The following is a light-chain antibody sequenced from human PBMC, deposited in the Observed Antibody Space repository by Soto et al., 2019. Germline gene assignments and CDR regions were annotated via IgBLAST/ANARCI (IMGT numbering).Light chain of an antibody. J-gene: IGLJ1*01. Sequence: QSALTQPASVSGSPGQSITISCTGTSSDVGGYNYVSWYQQHPGKAPKLMIYDVSNRPSGVSNRFSGSKSGNTASLTISGLQAEGEADYYCSSYTSSSTRVFGTGTQLTVL. CDR1: SSDVGGYNY. V-gene: IGLV2-14*01. CDR2: DVS. CDR3: SSYTSSSTRV.